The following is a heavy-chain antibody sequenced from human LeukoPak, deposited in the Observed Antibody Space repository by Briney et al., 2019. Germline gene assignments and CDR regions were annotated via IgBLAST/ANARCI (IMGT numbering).Heavy chain of an antibody. CDR1: GGSISSYY. Sequence: SETLSLTXTVSGGSISSYYWSWIRQPPGKGLEWIGYIYYSGSTNYNPSLKSRVTISVDTSKNQFSLKLSSVTAADTAVYYCARGPSVANAFDIWGQGTMVTVSS. V-gene: IGHV4-59*01. CDR2: IYYSGST. CDR3: ARGPSVANAFDI. J-gene: IGHJ3*02. D-gene: IGHD2-15*01.